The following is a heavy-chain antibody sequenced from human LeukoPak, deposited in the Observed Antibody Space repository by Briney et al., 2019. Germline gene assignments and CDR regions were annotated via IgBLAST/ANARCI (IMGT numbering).Heavy chain of an antibody. D-gene: IGHD6-19*01. CDR1: GGSISSTYYY. Sequence: SETLSLTCTVSGGSISSTYYYWGWIRQPPGKGLEWIGNFHYSGSNSYNPSLKSRVTISVDTSKSQFSLKLNSVTAADTAVYYCARSGGYSSPQNYWGQGTPGHRLL. CDR2: FHYSGSN. J-gene: IGHJ4*02. V-gene: IGHV4-39*07. CDR3: ARSGGYSSPQNY.